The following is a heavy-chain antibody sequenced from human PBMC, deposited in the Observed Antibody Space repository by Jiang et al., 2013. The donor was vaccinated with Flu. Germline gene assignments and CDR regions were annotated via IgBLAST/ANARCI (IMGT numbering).Heavy chain of an antibody. D-gene: IGHD6-6*01. V-gene: IGHV3-23*01. Sequence: SGISDSGSTYYADSVKGRFTISTDNSKNTLYLQMNSLRADDTAVYYCTKGGRIAARHWFDPWGQGTLVTVSS. CDR2: ISDSGST. CDR3: TKGGRIAARHWFDP. J-gene: IGHJ5*02.